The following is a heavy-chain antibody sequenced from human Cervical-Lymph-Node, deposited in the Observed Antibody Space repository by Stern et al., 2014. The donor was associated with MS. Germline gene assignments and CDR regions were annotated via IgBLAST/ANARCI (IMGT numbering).Heavy chain of an antibody. Sequence: QLVQSGPEVKKPGASVTVSCKASGYRFNSYGINWVRQAPGQGLEWLGRISTYNGNPDYAHTIQGRVTMPTDTSTGTAYMELRSLRSDDTAVYYCARTNPLRFGNFHGIDVWGQGTTVIVSS. CDR3: ARTNPLRFGNFHGIDV. CDR2: ISTYNGNP. J-gene: IGHJ6*02. CDR1: GYRFNSYG. V-gene: IGHV1-18*01. D-gene: IGHD3-3*01.